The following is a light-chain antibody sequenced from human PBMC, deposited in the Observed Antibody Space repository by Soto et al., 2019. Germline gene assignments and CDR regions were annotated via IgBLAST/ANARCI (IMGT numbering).Light chain of an antibody. CDR2: GAS. Sequence: EIVMTQSPATLSVSPGERATLSCRASQSVSINFAWYQQKPGQTPRLLIYGASTRATGIPARFSGSGSGTEFTRTISSLQSEDFAVYYCQQYDRWPWTFGQGTKVEIK. CDR3: QQYDRWPWT. V-gene: IGKV3-15*01. J-gene: IGKJ1*01. CDR1: QSVSIN.